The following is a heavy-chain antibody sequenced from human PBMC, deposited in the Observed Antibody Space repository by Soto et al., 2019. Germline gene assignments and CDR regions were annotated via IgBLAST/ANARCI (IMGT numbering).Heavy chain of an antibody. Sequence: ASVKVSCKASGYTFTGYYMHWVRQAPGQGLEWMGWINPNSGGTNYAQKFQGRVTMTRDTSVSTAYMELSSLRSEDTAVYYCARDRALSSSGPRDYWGQGTLVTVSS. J-gene: IGHJ4*02. CDR1: GYTFTGYY. CDR3: ARDRALSSSGPRDY. D-gene: IGHD6-13*01. V-gene: IGHV1-2*02. CDR2: INPNSGGT.